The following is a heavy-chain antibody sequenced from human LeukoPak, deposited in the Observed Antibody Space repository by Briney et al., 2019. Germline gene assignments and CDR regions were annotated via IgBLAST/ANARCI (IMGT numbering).Heavy chain of an antibody. D-gene: IGHD2-2*01. V-gene: IGHV4-39*01. CDR3: ARHGDRYCSSTSCPYNWFDP. CDR1: GGSISSGDYY. Sequence: SQTLSLTCTVSGGSISSGDYYWRWLRQPPGTGVEWGGSIYYSGSTYDNPSRKRRVTISVDTSNNQFSLNLSSVTAADTAVYYCARHGDRYCSSTSCPYNWFDPWGQGTLVTVSS. J-gene: IGHJ5*02. CDR2: IYYSGST.